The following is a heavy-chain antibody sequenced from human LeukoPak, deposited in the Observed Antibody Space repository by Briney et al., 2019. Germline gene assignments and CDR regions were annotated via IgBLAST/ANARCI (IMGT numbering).Heavy chain of an antibody. J-gene: IGHJ4*02. CDR2: IWYDGSNK. CDR3: AREGRQQLADYFDY. CDR1: GFTFSYYG. V-gene: IGHV3-30*19. Sequence: GGSLRLSCAASGFTFSYYGMHWVRQAPGKGLEWVAVIWYDGSNKYYADSVKGRFTISRDNSKNTLYLQMNSLRAEDTAVYYCAREGRQQLADYFDYWGQGTLVTVSS. D-gene: IGHD6-13*01.